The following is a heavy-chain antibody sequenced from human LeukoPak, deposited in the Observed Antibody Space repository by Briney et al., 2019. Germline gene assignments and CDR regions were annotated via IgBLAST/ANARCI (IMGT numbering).Heavy chain of an antibody. CDR2: INHSGST. V-gene: IGHV4-34*01. D-gene: IGHD6-13*01. Sequence: PSETLSLTCAVYGGSFSGYYWSWIRQPPGKGLEWIGEINHSGSTNYNPSLKSRVTISVDTSKNQFSLKLSSVTAADTAVYYCARLAAAGTGLFSANWFDPWGQGTLVTVSS. CDR1: GGSFSGYY. J-gene: IGHJ5*02. CDR3: ARLAAAGTGLFSANWFDP.